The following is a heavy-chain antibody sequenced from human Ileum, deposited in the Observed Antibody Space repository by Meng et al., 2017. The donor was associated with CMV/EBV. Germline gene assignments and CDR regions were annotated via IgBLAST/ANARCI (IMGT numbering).Heavy chain of an antibody. V-gene: IGHV3-21*01. Sequence: GGSLRLSCAASGFTFSSYSMNWVRQASGKGLEWVSSISSSSSYIYYADSVKGRFTISRDNAKNSLYLQMNSLRAEDTAVYYCARDLYYDFWSGSPSSDYWGQGTLVTVSS. D-gene: IGHD3-3*01. CDR1: GFTFSSYS. CDR2: ISSSSSYI. CDR3: ARDLYYDFWSGSPSSDY. J-gene: IGHJ4*02.